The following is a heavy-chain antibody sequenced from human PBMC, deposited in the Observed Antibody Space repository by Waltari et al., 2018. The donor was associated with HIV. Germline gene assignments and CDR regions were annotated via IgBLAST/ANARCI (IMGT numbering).Heavy chain of an antibody. CDR1: GYSITSYW. CDR2: TYPVDSDT. D-gene: IGHD1-26*01. Sequence: EIQLVQSGAEVKETRESLKISCKGFGYSITSYWIGWGRQMPGKGLEWIGITYPVDSDTRYSPSFQGQVTISADKSINTAYLQWSRLKASDTAIYYCARYRYSGSYTPYNYDMDVWGHGTTVTVSS. J-gene: IGHJ6*02. V-gene: IGHV5-51*03. CDR3: ARYRYSGSYTPYNYDMDV.